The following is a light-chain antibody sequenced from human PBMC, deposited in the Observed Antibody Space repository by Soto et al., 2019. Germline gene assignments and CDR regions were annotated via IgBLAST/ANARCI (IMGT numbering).Light chain of an antibody. Sequence: EIVLTQSPGTLSLSPGERATLSCRASQSVSSSYLAWYQQKPGQAPRLLIYGASSGATGSPDRFSGSGSGTDVSLTIIRLEPEEFSVYYCQQYGSTPPYTFGQGTKLEIK. J-gene: IGKJ2*01. CDR3: QQYGSTPPYT. CDR1: QSVSSSY. CDR2: GAS. V-gene: IGKV3-20*01.